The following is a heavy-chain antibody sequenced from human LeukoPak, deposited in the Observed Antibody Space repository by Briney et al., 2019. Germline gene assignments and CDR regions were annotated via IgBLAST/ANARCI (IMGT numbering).Heavy chain of an antibody. V-gene: IGHV3-53*01. CDR2: LHSGGHT. J-gene: IGHJ2*01. CDR1: GFTISSNY. Sequence: AGSLRLSCAASGFTISSNYLSWVRQAPGKGLVWISALHSGGHTFYVDSVRGRFTISRDISKNTLYLQMTDLGAADTALYYCVRGLSGVSSWYFDLWGRGTLVSVSS. D-gene: IGHD7-27*01. CDR3: VRGLSGVSSWYFDL.